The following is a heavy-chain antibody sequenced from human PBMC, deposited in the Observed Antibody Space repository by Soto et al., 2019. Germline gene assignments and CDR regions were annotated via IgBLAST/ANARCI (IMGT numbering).Heavy chain of an antibody. V-gene: IGHV3-53*04. CDR3: TRHDSNYDFWSGSPPRYGMDV. Sequence: GGSLRLSCAASGFTVSSNYMSWVRQAPGKGLEWVSVIYSGGSTYYADSVKGRFTISRHNSKNTLYLQMNSLRAEDTAVYYCTRHDSNYDFWSGSPPRYGMDVWGQGTTVTVSS. CDR2: IYSGGST. J-gene: IGHJ6*01. CDR1: GFTVSSNY. D-gene: IGHD3-3*01.